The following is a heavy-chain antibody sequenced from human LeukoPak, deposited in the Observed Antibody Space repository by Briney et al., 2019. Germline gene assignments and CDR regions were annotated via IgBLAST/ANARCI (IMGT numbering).Heavy chain of an antibody. CDR3: AKSLATTGYYYGMDV. J-gene: IGHJ6*02. D-gene: IGHD5-24*01. CDR1: GFTFSSYR. V-gene: IGHV3-74*01. CDR2: MNSDGSST. Sequence: GGSLRLSCAASGFTFSSYRMHWVRQGPGKGLVWVSGMNSDGSSTVYADSVKGRFTISRDNSKNTLYLQMNSLRAEDTAVYYCAKSLATTGYYYGMDVWGQGTTVTVSS.